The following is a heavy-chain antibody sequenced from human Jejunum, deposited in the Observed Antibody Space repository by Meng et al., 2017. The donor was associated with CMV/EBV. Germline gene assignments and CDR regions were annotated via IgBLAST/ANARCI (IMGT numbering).Heavy chain of an antibody. V-gene: IGHV3-48*03. CDR2: ISSSGNTV. CDR3: AKDRDSWSGYYTIAWFDP. Sequence: FSKYEMNWVRQAPGKGLEWVSYISSSGNTVYYADSVKGRFTMSRDNAKNSLYLQMNSLRDEDTAVYYCAKDRDSWSGYYTIAWFDPWGQGTLVTVSS. CDR1: FSKYE. D-gene: IGHD3-3*01. J-gene: IGHJ5*02.